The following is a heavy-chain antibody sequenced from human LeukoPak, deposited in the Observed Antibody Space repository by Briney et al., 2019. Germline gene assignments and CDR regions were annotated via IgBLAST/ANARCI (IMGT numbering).Heavy chain of an antibody. CDR1: GGTFSSTP. Sequence: GASVKVSCKTSGGTFSSTPINWMRQAPGQGLEWMGGIIPMFGSPKYAQKFRGRVTITTDESTTTTYMELSSLRSEDTAVYYCARLWFGESRPGFGFDYWGHGTLVTVSS. CDR2: IIPMFGSP. D-gene: IGHD3-10*01. V-gene: IGHV1-69*05. CDR3: ARLWFGESRPGFGFDY. J-gene: IGHJ4*01.